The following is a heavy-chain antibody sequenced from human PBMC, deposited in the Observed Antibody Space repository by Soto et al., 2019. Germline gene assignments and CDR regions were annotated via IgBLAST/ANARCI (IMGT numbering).Heavy chain of an antibody. CDR3: AGWKLNTYYFDY. CDR2: IYYSGST. Sequence: SVTRSHSATVAGVSICIGRYYLPCIRQHPGKGLEWIGYIYYSGSTYYNPSLKSRVTISVDTSKNQFSLKLSSVTAADTAVYYCAGWKLNTYYFDYWGQGTLVPVSS. J-gene: IGHJ4*02. V-gene: IGHV4-31*02. D-gene: IGHD1-1*01. CDR1: GVSICIGRYY.